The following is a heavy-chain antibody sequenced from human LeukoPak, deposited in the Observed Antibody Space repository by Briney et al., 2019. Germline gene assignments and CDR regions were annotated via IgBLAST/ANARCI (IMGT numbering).Heavy chain of an antibody. CDR3: ARDWGYYYYGMDV. V-gene: IGHV3-21*05. CDR1: GSTFSSYE. D-gene: IGHD3-16*01. Sequence: GGSLRLSCAASGSTFSSYEMNWVRQAPGKGLEWVSYISSSSSYIYYADSVKGRFTISRDNAKNSLYLQMNSLRAEDTAVYYCARDWGYYYYGMDVWGQGTTVTVSS. CDR2: ISSSSSYI. J-gene: IGHJ6*02.